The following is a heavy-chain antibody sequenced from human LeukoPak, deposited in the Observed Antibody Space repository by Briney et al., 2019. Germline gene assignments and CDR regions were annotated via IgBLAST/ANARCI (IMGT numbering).Heavy chain of an antibody. Sequence: SETLSLTCTVSGGSISSYYWSWIRQPPGKGLEWIGYIYYSGSTNYNPSLKSRVTISVDTSKNQFSLKLSSVTAADTAVYYCARVFRAYCGSDCYSYYMDVWGKGTTVTVSS. CDR3: ARVFRAYCGSDCYSYYMDV. CDR1: GGSISSYY. V-gene: IGHV4-59*01. CDR2: IYYSGST. D-gene: IGHD2-21*02. J-gene: IGHJ6*03.